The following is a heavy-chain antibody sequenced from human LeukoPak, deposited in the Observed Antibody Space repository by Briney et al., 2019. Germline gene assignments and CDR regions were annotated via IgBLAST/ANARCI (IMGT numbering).Heavy chain of an antibody. V-gene: IGHV3-30*04. CDR1: GFNFSSYA. J-gene: IGHJ3*02. D-gene: IGHD3-3*01. Sequence: GTSLRLSCAAPGFNFSSYAMHWVRQAPGEGLEWVGLISYGGIDKSYADSVKGRFTISRDSSKRTLYLQMNSLRAEDTAMYYCARESWSDSVAFDIWGLGTMVIVSS. CDR2: ISYGGIDK. CDR3: ARESWSDSVAFDI.